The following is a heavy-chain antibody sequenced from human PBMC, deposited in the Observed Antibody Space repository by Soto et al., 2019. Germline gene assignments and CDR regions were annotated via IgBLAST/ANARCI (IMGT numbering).Heavy chain of an antibody. CDR3: VRGLISVYYLYAAFDI. D-gene: IGHD3-22*01. CDR2: IYYGGTT. J-gene: IGHJ3*02. Sequence: PSETLSLTCTVSGGSFSPNYWAWIRQPPGKGLEWIGYIYYGGTTSYNPSLKSRVTISVDTSKNQFSLKLSSVTAADTAVYYCVRGLISVYYLYAAFDIWGQWTMVSVSS. V-gene: IGHV4-59*13. CDR1: GGSFSPNY.